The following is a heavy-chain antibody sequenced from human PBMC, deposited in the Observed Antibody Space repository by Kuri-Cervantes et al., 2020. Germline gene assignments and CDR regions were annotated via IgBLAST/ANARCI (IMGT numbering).Heavy chain of an antibody. CDR2: IYYSGST. Sequence: GSLRLSRSVSGGSISGYYWNWIRQPPGKGLEWIVYIYYSGSTNYNPSLKSRVTISVDTSKNQFSLRLSSVTAADTAVYYCARENGSGSYYNWFDPWGQGTLVTVSS. J-gene: IGHJ5*02. D-gene: IGHD3-10*01. V-gene: IGHV4-59*01. CDR1: GGSISGYY. CDR3: ARENGSGSYYNWFDP.